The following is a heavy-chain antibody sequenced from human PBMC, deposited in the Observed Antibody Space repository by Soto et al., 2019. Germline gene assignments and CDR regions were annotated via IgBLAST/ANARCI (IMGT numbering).Heavy chain of an antibody. CDR1: GFTFSSYA. CDR3: AKMFSRDDYGELFDY. J-gene: IGHJ4*02. V-gene: IGHV3-23*01. CDR2: ISGSGGSA. Sequence: GGSLRLSCAASGFTFSSYAMSWVRQAPGKGLEWVSAISGSGGSAYYADSVKGRFTISRDNSKNTLYLQMNSLRAEDTAVYYCAKMFSRDDYGELFDYWGQGTLVTVLL. D-gene: IGHD4-17*01.